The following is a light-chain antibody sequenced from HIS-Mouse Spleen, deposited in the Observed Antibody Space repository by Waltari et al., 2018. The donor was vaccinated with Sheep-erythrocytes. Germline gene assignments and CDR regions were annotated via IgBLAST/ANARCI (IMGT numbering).Light chain of an antibody. CDR3: QQRSNWLT. CDR2: DAS. V-gene: IGKV3-11*01. CDR1: QSVSSY. J-gene: IGKJ4*01. Sequence: EIVLTQSPATLSLSPGERATLSCRASQSVSSYLAWYQQKPGQAPRPLIYDASNRATGIPARFSGSGSGTDFTLTISSLEPEDFAVYYCQQRSNWLTFGGGIKVEIK.